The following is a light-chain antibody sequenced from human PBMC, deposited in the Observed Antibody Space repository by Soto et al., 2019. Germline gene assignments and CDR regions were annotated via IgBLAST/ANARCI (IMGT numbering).Light chain of an antibody. J-gene: IGKJ4*01. Sequence: EIVLTQSPATLSLSPGERASLCCRASQSVSYYLAWYQQKPGQAPRLLIYDSSSRATGIPARFSGTGSGTDFTLTISSLEPEDSAVYYCQQRSSYPLTFGGGTNVDIK. CDR1: QSVSYY. CDR3: QQRSSYPLT. V-gene: IGKV3-11*01. CDR2: DSS.